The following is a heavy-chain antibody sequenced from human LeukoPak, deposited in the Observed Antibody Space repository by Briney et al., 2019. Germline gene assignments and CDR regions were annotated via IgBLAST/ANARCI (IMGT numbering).Heavy chain of an antibody. D-gene: IGHD3-3*01. CDR1: GDSISSHY. Sequence: SETLSLTCTVSGDSISSHYWSWVRQPPGKGPEWIGYIYNSGSTDYNPSLKRRVTISVDTSKNQLSLKLSSVTAADTAVYYCARESTSTNYDFWSGLDAFDIWGQGTMDTVSS. J-gene: IGHJ3*02. CDR2: IYNSGST. CDR3: ARESTSTNYDFWSGLDAFDI. V-gene: IGHV4-4*08.